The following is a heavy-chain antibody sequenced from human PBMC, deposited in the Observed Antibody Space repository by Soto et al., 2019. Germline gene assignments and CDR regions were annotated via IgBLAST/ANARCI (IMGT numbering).Heavy chain of an antibody. D-gene: IGHD6-13*01. CDR1: GFSLSNARMG. Sequence: SGPTLVNPTETLTLTCTVSGFSLSNARMGVSWIRQPPGKALEWLAHIFSNDEKSYSTSLKSRLTISKDTSKSQVVLTMTNMDPVDTATYYCARITGGQQLTRYYYYGMDVWGQGTTVTVSS. CDR2: IFSNDEK. V-gene: IGHV2-26*01. CDR3: ARITGGQQLTRYYYYGMDV. J-gene: IGHJ6*02.